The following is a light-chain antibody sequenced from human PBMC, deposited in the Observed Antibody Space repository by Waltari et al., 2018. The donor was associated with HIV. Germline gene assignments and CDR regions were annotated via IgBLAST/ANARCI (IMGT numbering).Light chain of an antibody. CDR3: SSYTSSSTLEGYV. CDR1: SSDVGGYNY. J-gene: IGLJ1*01. CDR2: DVS. Sequence: QSALTQPASVSGSPGQSLTIPCTGTSSDVGGYNYVSWYQQHPGKAPKLMIYDVSIRPSGVSNRFSGSKSGNTASLTISGLQAEDEADYYCSSYTSSSTLEGYVFGTGTKVTVL. V-gene: IGLV2-14*03.